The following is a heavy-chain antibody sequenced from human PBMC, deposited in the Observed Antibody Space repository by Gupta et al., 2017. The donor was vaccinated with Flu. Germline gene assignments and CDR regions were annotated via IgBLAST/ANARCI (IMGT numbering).Heavy chain of an antibody. V-gene: IGHV1-18*01. CDR1: GYTFTSYG. CDR2: ISAYNGNT. CDR3: ANTVLAAAGHQGWGHWFDP. Sequence: QVQLVQSGAEVKKPGASVKVSCKASGYTFTSYGISWVRQAPGQGLEWMGWISAYNGNTNYAQKLQGRVTMTTDTSTSTAYMELRSLRSDDTAVYYCANTVLAAAGHQGWGHWFDPWGQGTLVTVSS. J-gene: IGHJ5*02. D-gene: IGHD6-13*01.